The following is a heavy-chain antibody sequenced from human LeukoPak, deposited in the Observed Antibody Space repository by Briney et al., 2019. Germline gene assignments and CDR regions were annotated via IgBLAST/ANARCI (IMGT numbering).Heavy chain of an antibody. J-gene: IGHJ4*02. CDR1: GFTFSNYW. CDR3: ARDDFDWLLDY. D-gene: IGHD3-9*01. CDR2: IKTDGSEK. V-gene: IGHV3-7*01. Sequence: GGSLRLSCEGSGFTFSNYWMGWVRQAPGKGLQWVANIKTDGSEKYYVDSVKGRFTISRDNAKNSLYLQMNSLRAEDTAVYYCARDDFDWLLDYWGQGTLVTVSS.